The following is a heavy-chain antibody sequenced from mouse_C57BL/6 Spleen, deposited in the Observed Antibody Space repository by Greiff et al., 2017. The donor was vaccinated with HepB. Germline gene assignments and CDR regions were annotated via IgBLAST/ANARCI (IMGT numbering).Heavy chain of an antibody. J-gene: IGHJ1*03. CDR1: GYTFTSYW. CDR3: ARKGLYWYVDV. CDR2: IYPSDSET. V-gene: IGHV1-61*01. Sequence: QVQLQQPGAELVRPGSSVKLSCKASGYTFTSYWMDWVKQMPGQGLEWIGNIYPSDSETHYNQKFKDKATLTVDKSSSTAYMQLSSLTSEDSAVYYCARKGLYWYVDVWGTGTTVTVSS.